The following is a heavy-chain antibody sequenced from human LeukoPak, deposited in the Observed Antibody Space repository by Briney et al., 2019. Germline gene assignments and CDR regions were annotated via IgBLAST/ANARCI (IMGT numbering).Heavy chain of an antibody. CDR2: VYYSGST. V-gene: IGHV4-59*01. Sequence: SETLSLTCTVSGDSISSYSWSWIRQPPGKGLEWIGYVYYSGSTNYNPSLKSRVTISADTSKNQFSLKVRSVTAADTAVYYCATALMVRGVKGYYYGMDVWGQGTTVTVSS. CDR1: GDSISSYS. J-gene: IGHJ6*02. CDR3: ATALMVRGVKGYYYGMDV. D-gene: IGHD3-10*01.